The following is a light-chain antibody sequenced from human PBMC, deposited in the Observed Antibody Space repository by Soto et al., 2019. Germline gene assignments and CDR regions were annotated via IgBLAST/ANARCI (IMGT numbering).Light chain of an antibody. J-gene: IGKJ5*01. Sequence: EIVLTQSPATLSLSPGERATLSCRASQSVSSYLAWYQQKPGQDPRLLIYDASNRATGIPARFSGSGSGTDFTLTISSLEPEDFAVYYCQQRSTWPPTFGQGTRLEIK. CDR1: QSVSSY. CDR3: QQRSTWPPT. V-gene: IGKV3-11*01. CDR2: DAS.